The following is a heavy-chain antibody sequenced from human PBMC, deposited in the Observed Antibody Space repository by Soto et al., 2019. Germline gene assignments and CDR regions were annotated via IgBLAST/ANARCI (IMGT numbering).Heavy chain of an antibody. V-gene: IGHV4-30-4*01. CDR2: IYYSGST. D-gene: IGHD2-15*01. Sequence: QGQLQESGPGLVKPSQTLSLTCTVSGGSISSGDYYWSWIRQPPGKGLEWIGYIYYSGSTSYNPSLKSRVTRSVDTSKNQFSLKLSSVTAADTAVYYCARYCSGGSCYEGRSSLFDYWGQGTLVTVSS. CDR1: GGSISSGDYY. CDR3: ARYCSGGSCYEGRSSLFDY. J-gene: IGHJ4*02.